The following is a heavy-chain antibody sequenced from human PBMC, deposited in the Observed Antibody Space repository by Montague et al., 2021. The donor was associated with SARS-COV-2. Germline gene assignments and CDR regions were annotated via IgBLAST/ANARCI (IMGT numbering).Heavy chain of an antibody. Sequence: TLSLTCAVSGGSISSGNSWSWIRQAPGKGLEWIGYIYQTVRAYYNPSLKSRVSIAIDKSKNQFSLNVTSVTAADTALYYCARGSGNCRFDHWGLGTLVTVSS. J-gene: IGHJ4*02. V-gene: IGHV4-30-2*01. CDR1: GGSISSGNS. CDR3: ARGSGNCRFDH. CDR2: IYQTVRA. D-gene: IGHD2-15*01.